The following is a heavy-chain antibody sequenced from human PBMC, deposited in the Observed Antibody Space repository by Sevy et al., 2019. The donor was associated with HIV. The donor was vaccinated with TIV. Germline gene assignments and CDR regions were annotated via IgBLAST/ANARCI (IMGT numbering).Heavy chain of an antibody. CDR2: ISAYNGNT. CDR1: GYTFTSYG. Sequence: ASVKVSCKASGYTFTSYGISWVRQAPGQGLEWMGWISAYNGNTNYAQKLQGRVTMTTDTSTSTAYMELRSLRSDDTAVYYCGRGIVVVVAANSDDAFDIWGQGTMVTVSS. D-gene: IGHD2-15*01. CDR3: GRGIVVVVAANSDDAFDI. J-gene: IGHJ3*02. V-gene: IGHV1-18*01.